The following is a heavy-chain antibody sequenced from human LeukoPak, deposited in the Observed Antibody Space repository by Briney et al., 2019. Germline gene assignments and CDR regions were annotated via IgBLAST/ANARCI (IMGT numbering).Heavy chain of an antibody. Sequence: SETLSLTCSVSGGSINSYYWTWIRQPPGKGLEWIGHIYSSGNTKYNPSLKSRVTITIDTSKNQFSLKLTSVIAADTAVYYCARGRPNYDSTGYYYWGQGILVTVSS. CDR2: IYSSGNT. J-gene: IGHJ4*02. CDR3: ARGRPNYDSTGYYY. V-gene: IGHV4-59*01. D-gene: IGHD3-22*01. CDR1: GGSINSYY.